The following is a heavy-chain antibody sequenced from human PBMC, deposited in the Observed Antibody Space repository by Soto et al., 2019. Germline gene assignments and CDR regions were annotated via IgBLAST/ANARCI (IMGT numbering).Heavy chain of an antibody. CDR1: GYSFSSYW. CDR3: AKGHDEGDMATIRLAPDRPRFAY. J-gene: IGHJ4*02. Sequence: GEALKISCKESGYSFSSYWIGWVRQMPGKGLEWMGIIYPGDSDTKYSPSFQGRVTISADKSISTAYLQWTSLEASDTAMYYCAKGHDEGDMATIRLAPDRPRFAYSGLRTLVLVSA. D-gene: IGHD5-12*01. V-gene: IGHV5-51*01. CDR2: IYPGDSDT.